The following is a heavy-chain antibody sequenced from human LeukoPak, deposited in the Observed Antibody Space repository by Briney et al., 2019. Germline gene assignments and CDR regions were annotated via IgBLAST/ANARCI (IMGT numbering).Heavy chain of an antibody. Sequence: GGSLRLSCAASGFTFSVYWMSWVRQAPGKGLEWVSVIYSGGSTYYADSVKGRFTISRDNSKNTLYLQMNSLRAEDTAVYYCARGQRGVFRFFDYWGQGTLVTVSS. J-gene: IGHJ4*02. CDR1: GFTFSVYW. D-gene: IGHD6-25*01. CDR3: ARGQRGVFRFFDY. CDR2: IYSGGST. V-gene: IGHV3-66*01.